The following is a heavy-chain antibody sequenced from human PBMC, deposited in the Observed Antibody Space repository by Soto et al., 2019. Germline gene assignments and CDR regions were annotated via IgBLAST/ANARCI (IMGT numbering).Heavy chain of an antibody. Sequence: PGGSLRLSCAASGFTFSSYGMHWVRQSPGKGLEWVAVISYDGSNKYYADSVKGRFTISRDNSKNTLYLQMSSLRAEDTAVYYCAKDFHYYDSSGYPPALGAFDIWGQGTMVTVSS. CDR2: ISYDGSNK. V-gene: IGHV3-30*18. J-gene: IGHJ3*02. D-gene: IGHD3-22*01. CDR3: AKDFHYYDSSGYPPALGAFDI. CDR1: GFTFSSYG.